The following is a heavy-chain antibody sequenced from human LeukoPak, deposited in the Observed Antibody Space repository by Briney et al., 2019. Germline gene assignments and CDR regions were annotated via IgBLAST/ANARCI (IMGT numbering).Heavy chain of an antibody. J-gene: IGHJ6*03. CDR2: INPSGGST. CDR1: GYTFTSCY. V-gene: IGHV1-46*01. Sequence: GASVKVSCKASGYTFTSCYMHWVRQAPGQGLEWMGIINPSGGSTSYAQKFQGRVTMTRDTSTSTVYMELSSLRSEDTAVYYCARDAAPYYYGSGSYYKYSYYYMDVWGKGTTVTISS. D-gene: IGHD3-10*01. CDR3: ARDAAPYYYGSGSYYKYSYYYMDV.